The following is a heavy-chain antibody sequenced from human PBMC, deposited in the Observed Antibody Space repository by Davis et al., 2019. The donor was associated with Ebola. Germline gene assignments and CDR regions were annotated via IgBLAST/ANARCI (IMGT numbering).Heavy chain of an antibody. CDR2: ISAYNGNT. CDR3: AREGSGYDSLYYYGMDV. CDR1: GYTFTSYA. D-gene: IGHD5-12*01. J-gene: IGHJ6*04. V-gene: IGHV1-18*01. Sequence: AASVKVSCKASGYTFTSYAMHWVRQAPGQGLEWMGWISAYNGNTNYAQKLQGRVTMTTDTSTSTAYMELRSLRSDDTAVYYCAREGSGYDSLYYYGMDVWGKGTTVTVSS.